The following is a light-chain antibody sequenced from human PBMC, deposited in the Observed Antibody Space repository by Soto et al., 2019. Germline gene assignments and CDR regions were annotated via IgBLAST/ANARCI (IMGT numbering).Light chain of an antibody. CDR1: QNIRTK. J-gene: IGKJ4*01. CDR2: GAS. Sequence: EIVMTQSPVTLSVSPGEGATLSCRASQNIRTKLAWYQQKPGQAPRLLISGASTRATGIPVRFSGSGSGTEFALAISSLQSEDFAVYYCQQYAVSPLTFGGGTTVEIK. V-gene: IGKV3-15*01. CDR3: QQYAVSPLT.